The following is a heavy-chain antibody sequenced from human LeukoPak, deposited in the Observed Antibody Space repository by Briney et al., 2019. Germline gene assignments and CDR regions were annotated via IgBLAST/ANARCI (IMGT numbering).Heavy chain of an antibody. V-gene: IGHV3-48*01. CDR3: ARGRYSSSSGDFDY. D-gene: IGHD6-6*01. Sequence: GGSLRLSCAASGFTFSSYSMNWVRRAPGKGLEWVSYISSSSSTIYYADSVKGRFTISRDNAKNSLYLQMNSLRAEDTAVYHCARGRYSSSSGDFDYWGQGTLVTVSS. J-gene: IGHJ4*02. CDR2: ISSSSSTI. CDR1: GFTFSSYS.